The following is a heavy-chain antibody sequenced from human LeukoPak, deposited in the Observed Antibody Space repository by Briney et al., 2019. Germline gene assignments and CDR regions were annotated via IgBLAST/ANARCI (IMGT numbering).Heavy chain of an antibody. CDR2: IYYSGST. CDR1: GGSISSGGYY. V-gene: IGHV4-31*03. J-gene: IGHJ4*02. CDR3: ARHLYYDFWSGYPFDY. Sequence: SETLSLTCTVSGGSISSGGYYWSWIRQHPGKGLEWIGYIYYSGSTYYNPSLKSRVTISVDTSKNQFSLKLSSVTAADTAVYYCARHLYYDFWSGYPFDYWGQGTLVTVSS. D-gene: IGHD3-3*01.